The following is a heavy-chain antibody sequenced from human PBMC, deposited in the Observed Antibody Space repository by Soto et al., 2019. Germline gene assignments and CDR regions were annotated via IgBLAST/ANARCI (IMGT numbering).Heavy chain of an antibody. CDR2: IYQSGNT. D-gene: IGHD3-22*01. Sequence: SETLSLTCIVSNYSISSGYHWGWIRQPPGKGLEGIGTIYQSGNTYQNPSLKSRVTISVDTSKNQFSLKLSSVTAADTAVYYCARDGYYDSSGYRFDYWGQGTLVTVSS. V-gene: IGHV4-38-2*02. CDR3: ARDGYYDSSGYRFDY. J-gene: IGHJ4*02. CDR1: NYSISSGYH.